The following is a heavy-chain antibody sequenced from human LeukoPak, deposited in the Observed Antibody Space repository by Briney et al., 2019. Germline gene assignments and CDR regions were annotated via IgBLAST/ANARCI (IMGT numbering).Heavy chain of an antibody. J-gene: IGHJ4*02. D-gene: IGHD5-12*01. CDR2: ISAYNGNT. CDR1: GYTFTSYG. CDR3: ARDPDIVASSSYFDF. Sequence: ASVKVSCKASGYTFTSYGISWARQAPGQGLEWMGWISAYNGNTNYAQKFQGRVSMTTDTSTTTAYMELRSLRSDDTAVYYCARDPDIVASSSYFDFWGRGTLVTVSS. V-gene: IGHV1-18*04.